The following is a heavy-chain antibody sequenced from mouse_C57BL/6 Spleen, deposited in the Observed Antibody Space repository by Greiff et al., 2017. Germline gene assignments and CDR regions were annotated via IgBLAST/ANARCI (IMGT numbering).Heavy chain of an antibody. V-gene: IGHV1-15*01. D-gene: IGHD2-4*01. CDR1: GYTFTDYE. CDR3: TKEEYDYSFAY. Sequence: QVQLQQSGAELVRPGASVTLSCKASGYTFTDYEMHWVKQTPVHGLEWIGAIDPETGGTAYNQKFKGKAILTADKSSSTAYMELRSLTSEDSAVYYCTKEEYDYSFAYWGQGTLVTVSA. CDR2: IDPETGGT. J-gene: IGHJ3*01.